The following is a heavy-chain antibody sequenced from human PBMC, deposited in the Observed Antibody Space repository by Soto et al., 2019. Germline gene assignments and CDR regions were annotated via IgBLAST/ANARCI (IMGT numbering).Heavy chain of an antibody. CDR3: ARAGRYSHGEQNFCY. D-gene: IGHD5-18*01. CDR2: IWYDGNNK. V-gene: IGHV3-33*01. CDR1: GFTFSGYA. J-gene: IGHJ4*02. Sequence: QVQLVESGGGVVQPGRSLRLSCAVSGFTFSGYAMHWVRQAPGKGLEWVAVIWYDGNNKYYADSVKGRFTNSRDNSKNQLFLHRNSLRAEDTALYYAARAGRYSHGEQNFCYWGQGSLVTVCS.